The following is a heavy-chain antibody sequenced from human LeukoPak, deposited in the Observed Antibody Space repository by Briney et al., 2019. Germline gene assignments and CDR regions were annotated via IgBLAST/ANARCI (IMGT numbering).Heavy chain of an antibody. CDR1: GFTVSSNY. CDR2: IQNDGNNK. Sequence: PGGSLRLSCAASGFTVSSNYMSWVRQAPGKGLECVAFIQNDGNNKKYADSVKGRFTISRDNSKNTLYLQMNSLRSEDTAVYYCARDWGTSSLYLVSWGQGTLVTVSS. V-gene: IGHV3-30*02. CDR3: ARDWGTSSLYLVS. J-gene: IGHJ4*02. D-gene: IGHD6-6*01.